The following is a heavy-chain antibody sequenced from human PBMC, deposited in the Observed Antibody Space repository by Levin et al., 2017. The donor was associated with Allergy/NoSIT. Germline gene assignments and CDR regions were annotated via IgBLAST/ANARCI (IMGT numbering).Heavy chain of an antibody. J-gene: IGHJ4*02. Sequence: PGGSLRLSCAASGFTFSSYSMSWVRQAPGKGLEWVSAISGAGDTTYYADSVKGRFSTSSDNSKNTQYLQMSSLRTADTATVYHAHEGVRHGIEGLCGWGQGTLVTVSS. CDR3: AHEGVRHGIEGLCG. D-gene: IGHD2-2*01. CDR2: ISGAGDTT. CDR1: GFTFSSYS. V-gene: IGHV3-23*01.